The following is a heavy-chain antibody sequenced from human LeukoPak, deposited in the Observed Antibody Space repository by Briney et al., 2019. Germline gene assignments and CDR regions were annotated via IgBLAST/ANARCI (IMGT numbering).Heavy chain of an antibody. CDR1: GGTFSSYA. V-gene: IGHV1-69*04. D-gene: IGHD3-22*01. J-gene: IGHJ6*02. Sequence: SVTVSCKASGGTFSSYAISWVRQAPGQGPEWMGRIIPILGIANYVQKFQGRVTITADKSTSTAYMELSSLRSEDTAVYYCARAHITYYYDSSGPRHYYYYGMDVWGQGTTVTVSS. CDR2: IIPILGIA. CDR3: ARAHITYYYDSSGPRHYYYYGMDV.